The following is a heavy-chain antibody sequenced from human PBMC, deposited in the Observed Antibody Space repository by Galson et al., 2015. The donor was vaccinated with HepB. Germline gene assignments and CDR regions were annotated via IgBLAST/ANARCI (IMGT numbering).Heavy chain of an antibody. D-gene: IGHD3-10*01. J-gene: IGHJ6*02. Sequence: SLRLSCAASGFSFSDYAMSWVRQAPGKGLEWVSGISGNGGSTYYADSVRGRFTILRENPKNTLYLQMNSLRAEDTAVYYCAKVNYFASGSYHWGDYGLDVWGQGTTVTVSS. CDR2: ISGNGGST. CDR3: AKVNYFASGSYHWGDYGLDV. CDR1: GFSFSDYA. V-gene: IGHV3-23*01.